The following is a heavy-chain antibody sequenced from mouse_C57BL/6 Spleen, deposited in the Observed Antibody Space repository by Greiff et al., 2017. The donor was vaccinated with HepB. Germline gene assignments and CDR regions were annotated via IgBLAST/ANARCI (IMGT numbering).Heavy chain of an antibody. Sequence: VQLQQPGAELVKPGASVKMSCKASGYTFTSYWITWVKQRPGQGLEWIGDIYPGSGSTNYNEKFKSKATLTVDTSSSTAYMQLSSLTSEDSAVYYCARKENYDYPAWFAYWGQGTLVTVSA. CDR2: IYPGSGST. CDR3: ARKENYDYPAWFAY. J-gene: IGHJ3*01. CDR1: GYTFTSYW. V-gene: IGHV1-55*01. D-gene: IGHD2-4*01.